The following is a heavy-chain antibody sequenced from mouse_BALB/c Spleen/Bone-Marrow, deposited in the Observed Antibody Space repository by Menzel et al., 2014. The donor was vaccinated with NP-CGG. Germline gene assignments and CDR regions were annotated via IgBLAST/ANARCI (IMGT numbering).Heavy chain of an antibody. D-gene: IGHD2-3*01. CDR3: TRDDGYCCLDY. CDR2: ISSGGSYT. Sequence: EVMLVESGGGLVKPGGSLKLSCAASGFTFSSYTMSWVRQTPEKRLEWVATISSGGSYTYYPDSVKGTFTISRDNAKNALYLQMSSVKSEDTAMYYCTRDDGYCCLDYWGQGTTLTVSS. CDR1: GFTFSSYT. V-gene: IGHV5-6-4*01. J-gene: IGHJ2*01.